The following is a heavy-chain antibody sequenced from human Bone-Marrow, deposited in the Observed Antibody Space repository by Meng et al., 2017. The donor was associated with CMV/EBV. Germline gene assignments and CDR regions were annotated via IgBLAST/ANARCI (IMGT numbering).Heavy chain of an antibody. Sequence: GESLKIPCAASGFTFSSYWMHWVRQAPGKGLVWVSRVNTDGSDTNYADSVKGRFTISRDNAWNTLYLQMNSLRGDDTAVYYCVRSWCSRTSCLGHWGQGTLVTVSS. J-gene: IGHJ4*02. CDR3: VRSWCSRTSCLGH. V-gene: IGHV3-74*01. D-gene: IGHD2-2*01. CDR2: VNTDGSDT. CDR1: GFTFSSYW.